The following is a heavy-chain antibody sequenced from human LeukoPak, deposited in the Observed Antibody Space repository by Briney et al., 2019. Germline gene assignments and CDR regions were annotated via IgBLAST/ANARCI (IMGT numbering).Heavy chain of an antibody. D-gene: IGHD2-8*02. CDR2: ISGSAVTT. J-gene: IGHJ4*02. Sequence: GGSLRLSCAASGFTFSNAWMSWVRQAPGKGLESVSAISGSAVTTYYGDSVKGRFTISRDNSKNTLYLQMNSLRAEDTAIYYCATYRQVLLPFESWGQGTLVTVSS. V-gene: IGHV3-23*01. CDR1: GFTFSNAW. CDR3: ATYRQVLLPFES.